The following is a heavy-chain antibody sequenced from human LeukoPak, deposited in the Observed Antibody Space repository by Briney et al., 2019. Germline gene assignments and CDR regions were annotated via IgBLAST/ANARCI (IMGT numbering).Heavy chain of an antibody. V-gene: IGHV3-7*03. CDR2: IKYDASEK. J-gene: IGHJ4*02. CDR3: AREPIRGVFYFDS. Sequence: GGSLRLSCAASGFTFSSYWMRWVRQAPGKGREWVANIKYDASEKIYVDSVKGRFTISRDNAQNSLYLQMNSLRAEDTAVYYCAREPIRGVFYFDSWGQGTLVTVSS. CDR1: GFTFSSYW. D-gene: IGHD3-10*01.